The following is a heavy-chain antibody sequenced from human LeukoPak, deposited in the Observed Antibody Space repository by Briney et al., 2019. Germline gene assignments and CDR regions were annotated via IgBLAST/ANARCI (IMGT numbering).Heavy chain of an antibody. CDR2: IYYSGST. CDR1: GGSVSSGSYY. CDR3: ARVVVPAENWFDP. Sequence: ASETLSLTCTVSGGSVSSGSYYWSWIRQPPGKGLEWIGYIYYSGSTNHNPSLKSRVTISVDTSKNQFSLKLSSVTAADTAVYYCARVVVPAENWFDPWGQGTLVTVSS. V-gene: IGHV4-61*01. D-gene: IGHD2-2*01. J-gene: IGHJ5*02.